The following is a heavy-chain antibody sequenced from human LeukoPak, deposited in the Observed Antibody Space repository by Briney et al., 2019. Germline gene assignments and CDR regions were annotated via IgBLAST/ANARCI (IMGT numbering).Heavy chain of an antibody. CDR2: ISYDGSNK. J-gene: IGHJ6*02. V-gene: IGHV3-30*04. Sequence: GRAPRLSCAASGCTFSRYAMHWVRQAPGKGLEWVAVISYDGSNKYYADSVKGRFTISRDNSKNTLYLQMNSLRAEDTAVYYCARDFVLGVVVVVSYGMDVWGQGTTVTVSS. CDR1: GCTFSRYA. CDR3: ARDFVLGVVVVVSYGMDV. D-gene: IGHD2-15*01.